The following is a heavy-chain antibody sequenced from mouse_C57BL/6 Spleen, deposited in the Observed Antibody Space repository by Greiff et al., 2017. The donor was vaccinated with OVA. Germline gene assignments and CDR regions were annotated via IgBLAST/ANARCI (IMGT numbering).Heavy chain of an antibody. J-gene: IGHJ3*01. V-gene: IGHV1-26*01. CDR3: ARIYYYGSSFAY. D-gene: IGHD1-1*01. CDR1: GYTFTDYY. CDR2: INPNNGGT. Sequence: VQLQQSGPELVKPGASVKISCKASGYTFTDYYMNWVKQSHGKSLEWIGDINPNNGGTSYNQKFKGKATLTVDKSSSTAYMELRSLTSEDSAVYYCARIYYYGSSFAYWGQGTLVTVSA.